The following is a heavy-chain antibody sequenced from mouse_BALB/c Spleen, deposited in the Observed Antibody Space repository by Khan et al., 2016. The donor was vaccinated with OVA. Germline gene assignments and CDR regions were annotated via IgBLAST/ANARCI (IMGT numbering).Heavy chain of an antibody. D-gene: IGHD2-14*01. CDR1: GYTYTSYT. CDR2: INPSNDYT. J-gene: IGHJ3*01. V-gene: IGHV1-4*01. Sequence: QVQLKESGAELARPGASVKMSCKASGYTYTSYTIHWIKKRPGQGLEWIGYINPSNDYTNYNQKFKDKATLTTDKSSTTAYLRLSSLTSDDSAVYNCVRDGAYHRNDGWVAYWGKGTLVTVSA. CDR3: VRDGAYHRNDGWVAY.